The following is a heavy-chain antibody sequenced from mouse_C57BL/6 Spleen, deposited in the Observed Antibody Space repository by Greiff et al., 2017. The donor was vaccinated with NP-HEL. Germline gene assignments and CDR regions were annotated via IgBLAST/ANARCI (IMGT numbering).Heavy chain of an antibody. CDR3: ARCGDSRGAMDY. V-gene: IGHV7-3*01. Sequence: EVKLVESGGGLVQPGGSLSLSCAASGFTFTDYYMSWVRQPPGKALEWLGFIRNKANGYTTEYSASVKGRFTISRDNSQSILYLQMNALRAEDSATYYCARCGDSRGAMDYWGQGTSVTVSS. CDR1: GFTFTDYY. D-gene: IGHD1-1*01. CDR2: IRNKANGYTT. J-gene: IGHJ4*01.